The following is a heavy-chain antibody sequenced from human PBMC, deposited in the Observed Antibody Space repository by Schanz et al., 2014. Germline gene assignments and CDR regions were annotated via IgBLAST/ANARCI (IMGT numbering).Heavy chain of an antibody. Sequence: QVQLVESGGGLVKPGGSLRLSCAASGFTFSDYYMNWIRQAPGKGLEWVSYISNSGYTIYYADSVKGRFTISRDNAKNPLVLQMNSLRAEDTAVYYCARAPPPYSSSPYYWYYGMDVWGQGTTVTVSS. CDR1: GFTFSDYY. CDR2: ISNSGYTI. D-gene: IGHD6-6*01. CDR3: ARAPPPYSSSPYYWYYGMDV. V-gene: IGHV3-11*01. J-gene: IGHJ6*02.